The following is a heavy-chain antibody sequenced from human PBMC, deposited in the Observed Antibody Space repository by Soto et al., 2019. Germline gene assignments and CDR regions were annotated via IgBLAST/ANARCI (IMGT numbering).Heavy chain of an antibody. CDR3: ARTPTYYDFWSGYYSHYFDY. V-gene: IGHV4-59*08. Sequence: SETLSLTCTVSGGSISSYYWSWIRQPPGKGLEWIGYIYYSGSTNYNPSLKSRVTISVDTSKNQFSLKLSSVTAADTAVYYCARTPTYYDFWSGYYSHYFDYWGQGTLVTVSS. CDR2: IYYSGST. CDR1: GGSISSYY. J-gene: IGHJ4*02. D-gene: IGHD3-3*01.